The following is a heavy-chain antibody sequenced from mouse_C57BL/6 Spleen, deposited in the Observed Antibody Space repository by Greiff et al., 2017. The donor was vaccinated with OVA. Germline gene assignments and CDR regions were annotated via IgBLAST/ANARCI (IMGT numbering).Heavy chain of an antibody. V-gene: IGHV3-6*01. CDR3: ARAGSSYDWYFDV. CDR1: GYSITSGYY. Sequence: EVQLVESGPGLVKPSQSLSLTCSVTGYSITSGYYWNWIRQFPGNKLEWMGYISYDGSNNYNPSLKNRISITRDTSKNQFFLKLNSVTTEDTATYYCARAGSSYDWYFDVWGTGTTVTVSS. D-gene: IGHD1-1*01. CDR2: ISYDGSN. J-gene: IGHJ1*03.